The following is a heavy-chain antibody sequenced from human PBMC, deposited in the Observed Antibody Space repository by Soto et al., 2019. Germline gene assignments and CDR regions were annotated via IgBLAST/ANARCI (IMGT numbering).Heavy chain of an antibody. CDR1: GFTFTSSA. CDR2: IVVGSGNT. J-gene: IGHJ3*02. CDR3: AVYGGAGLRRSEAFDI. D-gene: IGHD6-25*01. V-gene: IGHV1-58*01. Sequence: SVKVSCKASGFTFTSSAVQCVRQARGQRLEGLGWIVVGSGNTNYAQKSQERVTITRDMSTSTAYMQLSSLISDDTAEYYCAVYGGAGLRRSEAFDIWGQGTMVTVSS.